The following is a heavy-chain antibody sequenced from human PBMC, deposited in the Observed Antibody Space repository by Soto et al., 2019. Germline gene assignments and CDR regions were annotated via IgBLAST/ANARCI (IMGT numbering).Heavy chain of an antibody. CDR3: ARGPGVWGSYRDEKPYYYYGMDV. D-gene: IGHD3-16*02. Sequence: SETLSLTCAVYGGSFSGYYWSWIRQPPGKGLEWIGEINHSGSTNYNPSLKSRVTISVDTSKNQFSLKLSSVTAADTAVYYCARGPGVWGSYRDEKPYYYYGMDVWGQGTTVTVSS. J-gene: IGHJ6*02. CDR1: GGSFSGYY. CDR2: INHSGST. V-gene: IGHV4-34*01.